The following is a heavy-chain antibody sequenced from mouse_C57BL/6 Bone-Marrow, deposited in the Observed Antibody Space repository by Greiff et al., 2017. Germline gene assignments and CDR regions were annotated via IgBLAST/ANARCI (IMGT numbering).Heavy chain of an antibody. J-gene: IGHJ1*03. CDR1: GYTFPSYW. Sequence: QVQLQQPGAELVKPGASVKLSCKASGYTFPSYWMHWVKQRPGQGLEWIGMIHPNSGSTNYNEKFQSNATLTVHKSSSTAYMQLSSLTSEDSAVYYCAFITTVVDWYFDVWGTGTTVTVSS. D-gene: IGHD1-1*01. CDR2: IHPNSGST. CDR3: AFITTVVDWYFDV. V-gene: IGHV1-64*01.